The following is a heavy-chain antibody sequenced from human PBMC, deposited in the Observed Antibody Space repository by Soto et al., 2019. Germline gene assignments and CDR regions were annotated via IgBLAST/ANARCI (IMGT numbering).Heavy chain of an antibody. CDR1: GFNFSFHA. Sequence: PGGSLRLSFTASGFNFSFHAMSWVRQAPGKGLQWVSSIGVSPEHTYYLDSVKGRFTISRDSAKNTLYLDMTSLRGEDTALYYCARLPGNTDPRPDYSGRRTRLTVSS. CDR2: IGVSPEHT. CDR3: ARLPGNTDPRPDY. V-gene: IGHV3-23*01. J-gene: IGHJ4*02. D-gene: IGHD5-18*01.